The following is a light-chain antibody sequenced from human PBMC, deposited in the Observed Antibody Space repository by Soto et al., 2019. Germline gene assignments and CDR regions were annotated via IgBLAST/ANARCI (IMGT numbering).Light chain of an antibody. CDR1: QTVGWS. CDR2: GAS. Sequence: DIVMTQSPATLSLSPGEGATLSCRASQTVGWSLAWYQQKRGQAPRLLIYGASTRVAGIPARFSGSGSGTEFTLTISSLQSEDFAVYYCQQYNNWPAYTFGQGTKVDIK. V-gene: IGKV3-15*01. CDR3: QQYNNWPAYT. J-gene: IGKJ2*01.